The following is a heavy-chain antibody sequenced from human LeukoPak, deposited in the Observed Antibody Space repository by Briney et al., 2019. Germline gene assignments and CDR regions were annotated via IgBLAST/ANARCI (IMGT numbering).Heavy chain of an antibody. V-gene: IGHV4-39*01. CDR3: ARVFSGSYYLNWFDP. J-gene: IGHJ5*02. CDR2: IYYSGST. D-gene: IGHD1-26*01. Sequence: SETLSLTCTVSGGSISNSSYYWGWIRQPPGKGLEWIGSIYYSGSTYYNPSLKSRVTISVDTSKNQFSLKLSSVTAADTAVYYCARVFSGSYYLNWFDPWGQGTLVTVSS. CDR1: GGSISNSSYY.